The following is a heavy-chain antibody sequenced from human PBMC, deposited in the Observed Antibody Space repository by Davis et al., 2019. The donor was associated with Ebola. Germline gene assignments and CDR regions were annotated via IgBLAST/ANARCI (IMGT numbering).Heavy chain of an antibody. CDR2: ISWNSGSI. CDR3: ARKLITGLWYYYYGMDV. D-gene: IGHD2-8*01. J-gene: IGHJ6*02. Sequence: PGGSLRLSCAASGFTFDDYAMHWVRQAPGKGLEWVSGISWNSGSIGYADSVKGRFTISRDNAKNSLYLQMNSLRAEDTAVYYCARKLITGLWYYYYGMDVWGQGTTVTVSS. V-gene: IGHV3-9*01. CDR1: GFTFDDYA.